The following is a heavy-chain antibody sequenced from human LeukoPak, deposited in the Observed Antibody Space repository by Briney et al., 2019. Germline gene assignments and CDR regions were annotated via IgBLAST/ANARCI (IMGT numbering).Heavy chain of an antibody. J-gene: IGHJ6*04. Sequence: SETLSLTCTVSGGSVSSGSYYWSWIRQPPGKGLEWVGYIYYSGSTNYNPSLKSRVTISVDTSKNQFPLKLSSVTAADTAVYYCASWSSTRYYYYGMDVWGKGTTVTVSS. D-gene: IGHD2-2*01. V-gene: IGHV4-61*01. CDR2: IYYSGST. CDR1: GGSVSSGSYY. CDR3: ASWSSTRYYYYGMDV.